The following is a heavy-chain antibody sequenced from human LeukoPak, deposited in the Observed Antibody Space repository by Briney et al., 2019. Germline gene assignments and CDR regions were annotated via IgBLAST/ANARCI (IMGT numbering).Heavy chain of an antibody. Sequence: GASVKVSCKASKYTFTASYIHWVRQAPGQGLEWMGWIHPNTGTTNFAQKFQGRVALTRDASITTAYMDLSSLRSDDTAMYYCARHSGEQWLSHFDYWGQGTLVTASS. CDR2: IHPNTGTT. CDR1: KYTFTASY. CDR3: ARHSGEQWLSHFDY. V-gene: IGHV1-2*02. D-gene: IGHD5-12*01. J-gene: IGHJ4*02.